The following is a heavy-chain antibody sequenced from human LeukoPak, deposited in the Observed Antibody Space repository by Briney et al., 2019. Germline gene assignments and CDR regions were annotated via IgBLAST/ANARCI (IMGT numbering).Heavy chain of an antibody. CDR3: AKEGGASRFDY. CDR1: GFTFSSYE. V-gene: IGHV3-48*03. Sequence: GGSLRLSCAASGFTFSSYEMNWVRQAPGKGVEWVSYISSSGSTIYYADSVKGRFTISRDNAKNSLYLQMNSLRAEDTAVYYCAKEGGASRFDYWGQGTLVTVSS. J-gene: IGHJ4*02. CDR2: ISSSGSTI. D-gene: IGHD5-12*01.